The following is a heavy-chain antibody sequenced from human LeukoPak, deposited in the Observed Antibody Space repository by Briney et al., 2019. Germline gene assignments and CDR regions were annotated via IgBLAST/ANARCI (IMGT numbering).Heavy chain of an antibody. CDR2: ISDGGDST. D-gene: IGHD6-25*01. CDR1: EFTFSIYA. V-gene: IGHV3-23*01. J-gene: IGHJ5*02. CDR3: ARGHSGVEWFDP. Sequence: GGSLRLSCAASEFTFSIYAMSWVRQAPGKGLEWVSGISDGGDSTYYADSVKGRFTISRDNSKNTLYLQMNSLRAEDTAVYHCARGHSGVEWFDPWGQGALVTVSS.